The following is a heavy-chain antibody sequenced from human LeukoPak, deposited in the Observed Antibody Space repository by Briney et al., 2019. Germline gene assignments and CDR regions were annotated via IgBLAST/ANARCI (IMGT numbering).Heavy chain of an antibody. V-gene: IGHV4-30-4*01. J-gene: IGHJ6*02. D-gene: IGHD1-1*01. CDR3: VRDQWVKAGDTWTHYGMDV. CDR2: MYYSGSA. CDR1: GGSIRSDDSY. Sequence: SQTLSLTCTVSGGSIRSDDSYWTWIRQPPGKGLEWIGYMYYSGSAHYIPSLKSRAVISEDMSKSQISLTLTSMTDSDTAVYYCVRDQWVKAGDTWTHYGMDVWGQGTTVIVS.